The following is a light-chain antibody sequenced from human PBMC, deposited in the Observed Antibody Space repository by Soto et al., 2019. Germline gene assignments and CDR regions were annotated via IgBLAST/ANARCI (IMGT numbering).Light chain of an antibody. CDR2: DAS. V-gene: IGKV1-5*01. CDR3: QEYNSYLYN. Sequence: DIQMTQSPSTLSASVGDRVTITCRASQSISSWLAWYQQKPGKAPKLLIYDASSLESGVTSRFSVSGSGTEFTLTISSLQPDDFASYYCQEYNSYLYNFGQGTKLEIK. J-gene: IGKJ2*01. CDR1: QSISSW.